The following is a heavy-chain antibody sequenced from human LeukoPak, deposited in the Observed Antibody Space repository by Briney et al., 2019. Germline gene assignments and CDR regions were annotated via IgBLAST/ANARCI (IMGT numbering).Heavy chain of an antibody. D-gene: IGHD1-1*01. V-gene: IGHV3-21*01. CDR3: AREKTKGGSDAFDI. Sequence: GGSLRLSCVACGFTFSSYSMNWVRQAPGKGLEWVSSISFGSTYIYYADSVKGRFTISRDNAKNSLYLQMSSLRAEDTAVYHCAREKTKGGSDAFDIWGQGTMVTVSS. J-gene: IGHJ3*02. CDR1: GFTFSSYS. CDR2: ISFGSTYI.